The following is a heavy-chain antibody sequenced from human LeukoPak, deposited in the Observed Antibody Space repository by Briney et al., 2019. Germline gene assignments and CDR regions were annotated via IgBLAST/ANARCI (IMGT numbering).Heavy chain of an antibody. V-gene: IGHV1-3*01. CDR3: ARGGELHGFDP. J-gene: IGHJ5*02. CDR1: GYTFTSYA. Sequence: GASVNVSCKASGYTFTSYAMHWVRQAPGQRLEWMGWINAGNGNTKYSQKFQGRVTITRDTSASTAYMELSSLRSEDTAVYYCARGGELHGFDPWGQGTPVTVSS. D-gene: IGHD1-26*01. CDR2: INAGNGNT.